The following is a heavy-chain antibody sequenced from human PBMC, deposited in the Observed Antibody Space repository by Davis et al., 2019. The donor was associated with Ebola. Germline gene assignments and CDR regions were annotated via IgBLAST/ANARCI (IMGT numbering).Heavy chain of an antibody. CDR1: GYTFTSYA. CDR2: INAGNGNT. Sequence: ASVKVSCKASGYTFTSYAMHWVRQAPGQRLEWMGWINAGNGNTKYSQKFQGRVTMTRDTSISTAYMELRSLRSDDTDVYYCARACGDCSYFDYWGQGTLVTVSS. V-gene: IGHV1-3*01. CDR3: ARACGDCSYFDY. J-gene: IGHJ4*02. D-gene: IGHD2-21*01.